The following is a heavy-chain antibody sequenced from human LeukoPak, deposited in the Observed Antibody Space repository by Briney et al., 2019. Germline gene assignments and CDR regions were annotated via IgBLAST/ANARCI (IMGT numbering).Heavy chain of an antibody. CDR2: ISERGGST. J-gene: IGHJ4*02. Sequence: GGSLRLSCVVSGISLSNYAMTWVRQAPGKGLEWVSYISERGGSTTYADSVKGRFTISRDTSLNTLYLQMNNLRAEDTAVYFCAKRGVVIRGLLVIGYHQEAYHYDFWGQGTVVTVSS. CDR3: AKRGVVIRGLLVIGYHQEAYHYDF. D-gene: IGHD3-10*01. CDR1: GISLSNYA. V-gene: IGHV3-23*01.